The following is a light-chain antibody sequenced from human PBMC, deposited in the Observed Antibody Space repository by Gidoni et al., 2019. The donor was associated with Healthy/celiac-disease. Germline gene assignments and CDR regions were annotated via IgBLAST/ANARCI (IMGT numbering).Light chain of an antibody. V-gene: IGKV1-33*01. CDR3: QQYANLFT. Sequence: DIQMTQSPSSLSASVGDRVTITCQASQGISNYLNWYQQKPGKAPKLLIYDASNLETGVPSRFSGSGSGTDFTFTISSLQPEDIATYYCQQYANLFTFGPXTKVDIK. CDR2: DAS. J-gene: IGKJ3*01. CDR1: QGISNY.